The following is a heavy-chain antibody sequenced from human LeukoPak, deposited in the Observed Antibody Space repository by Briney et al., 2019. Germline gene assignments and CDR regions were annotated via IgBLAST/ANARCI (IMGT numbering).Heavy chain of an antibody. CDR2: INHSGST. Sequence: KPSETLSLTCAVYGGSFSGYYWSWIRQPPGKGLEWIGEINHSGSTNYNPSLKSRVTISVDTSKNQFSLKLSSVTAADTAVYYCARWAHAFDIWGQRTMVTVSS. CDR3: ARWAHAFDI. J-gene: IGHJ3*02. V-gene: IGHV4-34*01. CDR1: GGSFSGYY.